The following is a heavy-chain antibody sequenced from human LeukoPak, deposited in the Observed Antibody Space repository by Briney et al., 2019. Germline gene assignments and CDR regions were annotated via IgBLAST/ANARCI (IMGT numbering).Heavy chain of an antibody. D-gene: IGHD6-19*01. V-gene: IGHV3-48*03. CDR3: ARGGPYTFWYRSGWIDY. Sequence: PGGSLRLSCAASGFTFSSYEMNWVRQAPGKGLEWVSYISSSGGTTYYADSLKGRFTISRDNSKNSLSLQINSLTAEDTAVYYCARGGPYTFWYRSGWIDYWGQGTLVTVSS. CDR1: GFTFSSYE. J-gene: IGHJ4*02. CDR2: ISSSGGTT.